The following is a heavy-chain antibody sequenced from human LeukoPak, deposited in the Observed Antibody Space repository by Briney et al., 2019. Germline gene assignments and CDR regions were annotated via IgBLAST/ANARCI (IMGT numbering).Heavy chain of an antibody. Sequence: PGGSLRLYCAASGFTFSSYSMNWVRQAPGKGLEWVSSISSSSSYIYYADSVKGRFTISRDNAKNSLYLQMNSLRAEDTAVYYCAIYRKVVPAAWFDPWGQGTLVTVSS. CDR3: AIYRKVVPAAWFDP. V-gene: IGHV3-21*01. CDR1: GFTFSSYS. J-gene: IGHJ5*02. CDR2: ISSSSSYI. D-gene: IGHD2-2*01.